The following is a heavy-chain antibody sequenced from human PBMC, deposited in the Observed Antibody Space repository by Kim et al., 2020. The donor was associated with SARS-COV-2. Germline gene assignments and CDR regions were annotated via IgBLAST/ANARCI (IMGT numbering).Heavy chain of an antibody. CDR2: IIPIFGTA. J-gene: IGHJ6*02. V-gene: IGHV1-69*13. Sequence: SVKVSCKASGGTFSSYAISWVRQAPGQGLEWMGGIIPIFGTANYAQKFQGRVTITADESTSTAYMELSSLRSEDTAVYYCARESITMVRGGYYYYGMDVWGQGTTVTVSS. CDR3: ARESITMVRGGYYYYGMDV. D-gene: IGHD3-10*01. CDR1: GGTFSSYA.